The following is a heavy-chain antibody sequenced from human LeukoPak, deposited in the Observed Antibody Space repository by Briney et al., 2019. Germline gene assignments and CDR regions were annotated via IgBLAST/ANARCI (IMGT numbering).Heavy chain of an antibody. J-gene: IGHJ4*02. Sequence: PGRSLRLSCAASGFTFSSYAMHWVRQAPGKGLEWVAVISYDGSNKYYADSVKGRFTISRDNSKNTLYLQMSSLRAEDTAVYYCARDLYIGGQGTLVTVSS. CDR1: GFTFSSYA. CDR2: ISYDGSNK. V-gene: IGHV3-30-3*01. CDR3: ARDLYI.